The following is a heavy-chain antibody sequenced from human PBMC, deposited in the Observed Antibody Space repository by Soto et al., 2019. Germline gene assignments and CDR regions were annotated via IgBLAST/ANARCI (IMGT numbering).Heavy chain of an antibody. CDR3: ARRLRYFDWIDYALDY. J-gene: IGHJ4*02. D-gene: IGHD3-9*01. CDR1: GGSFSGFY. CDR2: INHSGST. V-gene: IGHV4-34*01. Sequence: SETLSLTCAVYGGSFSGFYWSWIRQPPGKGLEWIGEINHSGSTNYNPSLKSRVTISVDTSKNQFSLKLSSVTAADTAVYYCARRLRYFDWIDYALDYWGQGTLVTVSS.